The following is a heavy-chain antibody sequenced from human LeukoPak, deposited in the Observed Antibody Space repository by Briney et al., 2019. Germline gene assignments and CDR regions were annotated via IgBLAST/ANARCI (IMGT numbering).Heavy chain of an antibody. J-gene: IGHJ4*02. CDR2: IYPDNSDT. CDR1: GYSFSNYW. V-gene: IGHV5-51*01. CDR3: ARRAVANSVDY. Sequence: GESLKIPCQGSGYSFSNYWIGWVRQMPGKGLEWMGIIYPDNSDTTYSPSFQGQVTISADKSISTAYLQWSSLKASDTAMYYCARRAVANSVDYWGQGTLVTVSS. D-gene: IGHD6-19*01.